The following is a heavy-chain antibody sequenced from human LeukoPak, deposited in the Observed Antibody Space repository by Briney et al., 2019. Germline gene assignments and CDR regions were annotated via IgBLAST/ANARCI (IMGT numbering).Heavy chain of an antibody. CDR3: ARTHYGDYQDY. CDR2: ISGRGGST. D-gene: IGHD4-17*01. J-gene: IGHJ4*02. V-gene: IGHV3-23*01. Sequence: GGSLRLSCAASGFTFSSYAMSWVRQAPGKGLEWVSTISGRGGSTYYADSVKGRFTISRDNSKNTLYLQTNSLRAEDTAVYYCARTHYGDYQDYWGQGTLVTVSS. CDR1: GFTFSSYA.